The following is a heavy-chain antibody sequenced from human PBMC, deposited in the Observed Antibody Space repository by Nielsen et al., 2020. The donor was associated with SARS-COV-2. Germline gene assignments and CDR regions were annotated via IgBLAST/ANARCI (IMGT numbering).Heavy chain of an antibody. CDR3: ARGRSVVVPAAIFYWFDP. Sequence: WVRQAPGQGLEWMGRIIPILGIANYAQKFQGRVTITADKSTSTAYMELSGLRSEDTAVYYCARGRSVVVPAAIFYWFDPWGQGTLVTVSS. D-gene: IGHD2-2*02. J-gene: IGHJ5*02. V-gene: IGHV1-69*04. CDR2: IIPILGIA.